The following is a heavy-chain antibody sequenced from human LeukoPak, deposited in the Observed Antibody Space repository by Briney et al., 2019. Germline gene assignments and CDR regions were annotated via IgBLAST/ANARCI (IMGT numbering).Heavy chain of an antibody. CDR1: GGSISSYY. J-gene: IGHJ5*02. Sequence: SETLSLTCTVSGGSISSYYWSWIRQPPGKGLEWIGYIYYSGSTNYNPSLKSRVTISVDTSKNQFSLKLSSVTAADTAVYYCARTTRTSGWYPNWFDPWGQGTLVTVSS. CDR2: IYYSGST. D-gene: IGHD6-19*01. CDR3: ARTTRTSGWYPNWFDP. V-gene: IGHV4-59*08.